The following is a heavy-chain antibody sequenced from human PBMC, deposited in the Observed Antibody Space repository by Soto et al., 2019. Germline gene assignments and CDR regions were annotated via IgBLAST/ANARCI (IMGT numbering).Heavy chain of an antibody. V-gene: IGHV3-33*05. CDR2: TSYDGSNN. D-gene: IGHD4-17*01. CDR1: GFTFRSYV. J-gene: IGHJ6*01. Sequence: QVQLVESGGGVVQPGTSLRLSCVGSGFTFRSYVIHWVRQAPGKGLEWVALTSYDGSNNFYGDSVKGRFTISRDNSRNTVELQRDSRRLECTALYYGTRWGTTGGLDVWGQGTRVYVSS. CDR3: TRWGTTGGLDV.